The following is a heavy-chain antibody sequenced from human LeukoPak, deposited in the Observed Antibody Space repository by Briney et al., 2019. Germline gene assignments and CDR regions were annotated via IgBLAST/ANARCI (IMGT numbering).Heavy chain of an antibody. V-gene: IGHV5-51*01. CDR2: IYPGDSDT. CDR3: ARRLLLLRGVVDAFDI. CDR1: EYSFTSYW. D-gene: IGHD2-15*01. J-gene: IGHJ3*02. Sequence: GESLKISCKGSEYSFTSYWIGWVRQMPGKGLEWMGIIYPGDSDTRYSPSFQGQVTISADKSISTAYLQWSSLKASDTAMYYCARRLLLLRGVVDAFDIWGQGTMVTVSS.